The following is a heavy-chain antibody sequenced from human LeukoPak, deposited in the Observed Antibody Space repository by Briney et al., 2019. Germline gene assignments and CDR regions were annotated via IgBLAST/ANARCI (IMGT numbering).Heavy chain of an antibody. J-gene: IGHJ4*02. CDR1: GYTFTGYF. V-gene: IGHV1-69*13. D-gene: IGHD2-2*03. Sequence: GAPVKVSCKASGYTFTGYFAHWVRQAPGQGLEWMGGIIRSTTNYAQKFQGRVTISADESTSTAYMELSSLRSEDTAVYYCASGYCSTTSCYVNPYFDYWGQGTLVTVSS. CDR2: IIRSTT. CDR3: ASGYCSTTSCYVNPYFDY.